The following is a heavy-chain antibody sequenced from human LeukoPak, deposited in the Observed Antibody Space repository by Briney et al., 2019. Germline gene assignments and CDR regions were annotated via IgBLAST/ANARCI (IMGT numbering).Heavy chain of an antibody. D-gene: IGHD2-2*01. Sequence: KPSETLSLTCTVSGYSISSGYYWGWIRQPPGKGLEWIGYIYYSGSTYYNPSLKSRVTISVDTSKNQFSLKLSSVTAADTAVYYCARESTGFDYWGQGTLVTVSS. V-gene: IGHV4-30-4*08. CDR2: IYYSGST. CDR3: ARESTGFDY. CDR1: GYSISSGYY. J-gene: IGHJ4*02.